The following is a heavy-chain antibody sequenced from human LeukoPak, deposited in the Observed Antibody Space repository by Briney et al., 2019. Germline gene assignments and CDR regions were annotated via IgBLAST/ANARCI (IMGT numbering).Heavy chain of an antibody. D-gene: IGHD2-15*01. CDR3: ATERGYCSGGSCSNRFDP. CDR2: FDPEDGET. J-gene: IGHJ5*02. Sequence: ASVMVSCKVSGYTLTELSMHWVRQAPGKGLEWMGGFDPEDGETIYAQKFQGRVTMTEDTSTDTAYMELSSLRSEDTAVYYCATERGYCSGGSCSNRFDPWGQGTLVTVSS. V-gene: IGHV1-24*01. CDR1: GYTLTELS.